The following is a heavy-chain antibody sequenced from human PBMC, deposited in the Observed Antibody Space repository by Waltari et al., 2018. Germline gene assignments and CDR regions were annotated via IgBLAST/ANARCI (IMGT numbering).Heavy chain of an antibody. J-gene: IGHJ4*02. CDR3: TKEVGYDSNSYGDS. V-gene: IGHV3-30*18. CDR2: ISYDGGLI. CDR1: GFTFATYG. D-gene: IGHD3-22*01. Sequence: QVHLVESGGGEVQPGGSLRLSCEASGFTFATYGMHWVRQAPGKGLEWVAVISYDGGLIYYGESVKGRFTVSRDNSKNTLFLQMTSLRADDTAVYYCTKEVGYDSNSYGDSWGQGTLVTVST.